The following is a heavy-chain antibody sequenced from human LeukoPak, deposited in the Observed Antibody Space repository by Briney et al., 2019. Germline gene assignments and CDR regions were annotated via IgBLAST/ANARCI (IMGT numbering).Heavy chain of an antibody. J-gene: IGHJ4*02. D-gene: IGHD3-22*01. CDR1: GFPFDDYA. CDR3: ARDQGYDSSGYVPD. V-gene: IGHV3-43D*04. Sequence: GGSLRLSCAAAGFPFDDYAMHWVRQAPGKGLGWVSVISWDGGSTYYADSVKGRFSISRDNSKNSLYLQMNSLRAEDTALYYCARDQGYDSSGYVPDWGQGTLVTVSS. CDR2: ISWDGGST.